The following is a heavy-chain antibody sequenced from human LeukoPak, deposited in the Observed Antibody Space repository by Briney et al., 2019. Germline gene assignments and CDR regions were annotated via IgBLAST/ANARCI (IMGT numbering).Heavy chain of an antibody. CDR1: GYTFTSYY. D-gene: IGHD2-15*01. Sequence: GASVKVSCKASGYTFTSYYMHWVRQAPGQGLEWMGGIIPIFGTANYAQKFQGRVTITADESASTAYMELSSLRSEDTAVYYCARLYCSGGSCYYYYGMDVWGQGTTVTVSS. CDR3: ARLYCSGGSCYYYYGMDV. V-gene: IGHV1-69*13. J-gene: IGHJ6*02. CDR2: IIPIFGTA.